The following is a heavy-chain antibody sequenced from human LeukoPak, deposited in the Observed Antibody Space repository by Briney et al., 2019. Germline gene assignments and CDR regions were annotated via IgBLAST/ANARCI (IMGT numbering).Heavy chain of an antibody. V-gene: IGHV4-59*01. J-gene: IGHJ4*02. D-gene: IGHD2-2*01. Sequence: SETLSLTCTVSGGSISSYYWSWIRQPPGKGLEWIGYIYYSGSTNYNPSLKSRVTISVDTSKNQFSRKLSSVTAADTAVYYRARSWVVPAAPDYWGQGTLVTVSS. CDR1: GGSISSYY. CDR3: ARSWVVPAAPDY. CDR2: IYYSGST.